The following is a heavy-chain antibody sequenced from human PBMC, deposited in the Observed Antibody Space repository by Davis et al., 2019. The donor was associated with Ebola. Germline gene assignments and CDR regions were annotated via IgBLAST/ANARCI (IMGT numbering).Heavy chain of an antibody. Sequence: SLKISCAASGFTFDDYAMHWVRQAPGKGLEWASGISWNSGSIGYADSVKGRFIISRDNAKNSLYLQMNSLRAEDTAFYYCGKATRTYSSTWYAPSPIDYWGQGTLVTVSS. V-gene: IGHV3-9*01. CDR3: GKATRTYSSTWYAPSPIDY. CDR1: GFTFDDYA. D-gene: IGHD2-2*01. J-gene: IGHJ4*02. CDR2: ISWNSGSI.